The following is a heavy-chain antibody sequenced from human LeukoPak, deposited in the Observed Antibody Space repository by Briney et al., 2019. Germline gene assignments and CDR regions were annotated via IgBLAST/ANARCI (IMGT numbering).Heavy chain of an antibody. CDR1: GFTFDDYA. J-gene: IGHJ4*02. CDR3: AKSYYDSSGSFDY. V-gene: IGHV3-9*01. Sequence: PGGSLRLSCAASGFTFDDYAVHWVRHAPGKGLVGVSGISWNSGSISYADSVKGRFTISRDNAKNCRYLQMNRLRTEYPHLYYCAKSYYDSSGSFDYWGQGTLVIVSS. CDR2: ISWNSGSI. D-gene: IGHD3-22*01.